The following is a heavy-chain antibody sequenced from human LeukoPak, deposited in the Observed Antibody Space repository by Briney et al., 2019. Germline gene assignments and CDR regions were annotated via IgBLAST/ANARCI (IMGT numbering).Heavy chain of an antibody. V-gene: IGHV3-23*01. CDR2: ISGSADST. J-gene: IGHJ4*02. CDR1: GFTFSGYA. D-gene: IGHD2-2*02. Sequence: GGSLRLSCAASGFTFSGYAMTWVRQAPGKGLEWVSAISGSADSTYYADSVKGRFTISRYNSKNTLYLQMNSLRAEDTAEYYCAIDQRRGYCSSTSCYIDYWGQGTLVTVSS. CDR3: AIDQRRGYCSSTSCYIDY.